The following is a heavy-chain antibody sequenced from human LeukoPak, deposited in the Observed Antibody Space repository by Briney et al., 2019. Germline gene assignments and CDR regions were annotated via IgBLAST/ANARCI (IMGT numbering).Heavy chain of an antibody. V-gene: IGHV1-2*02. D-gene: IGHD6-19*01. CDR2: INPNSGGT. J-gene: IGHJ4*02. CDR3: NRAVAGPYYFDY. CDR1: GFALNVYS. Sequence: ASVKVSCKASGFALNVYSMHWVRQAPGQGLEWMGWINPNSGGTNYAHKFQGRVTMTRDTSISTAYMDLSRLRSDDTAVYYCNRAVAGPYYFDYWGQGTLVTVSS.